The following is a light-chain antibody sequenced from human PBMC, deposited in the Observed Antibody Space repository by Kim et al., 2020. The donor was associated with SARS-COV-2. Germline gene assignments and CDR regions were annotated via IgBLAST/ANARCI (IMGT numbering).Light chain of an antibody. V-gene: IGKV1-NL1*01. J-gene: IGKJ1*01. CDR1: QGISNS. CDR3: QQSYGTPWT. CDR2: AAS. Sequence: ASVGDTVPITCRASQGISNSLAWYQQKPGQAPKLLVFAASKLQSGVPSRFSGSGSGTTYTLTITSLQPEDFGTFYCQQSYGTPWTFGQGTKVDIK.